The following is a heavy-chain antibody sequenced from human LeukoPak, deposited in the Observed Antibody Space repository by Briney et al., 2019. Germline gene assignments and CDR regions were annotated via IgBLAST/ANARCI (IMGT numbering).Heavy chain of an antibody. CDR2: IYYSGST. CDR1: GGSISSSSYY. J-gene: IGHJ4*02. CDR3: GGRYSSGWPLDY. D-gene: IGHD6-19*01. Sequence: TASETLSLTCTVSGGSISSSSYYWGWIRQPPGKGLEWIGSIYYSGSTNYNPSLKSRVTISVDTSKNQFSLKLSSVTAADTAVYYCGGRYSSGWPLDYWGQGTLVTVSS. V-gene: IGHV4-39*07.